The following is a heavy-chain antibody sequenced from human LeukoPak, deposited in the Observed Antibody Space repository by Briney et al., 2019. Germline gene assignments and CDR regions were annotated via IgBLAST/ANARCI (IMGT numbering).Heavy chain of an antibody. CDR3: AADQGDYFDY. CDR2: IVVGSGNT. J-gene: IGHJ4*02. V-gene: IGHV1-58*02. CDR1: GFTFTSSG. Sequence: GASVKVSCKASGFTFTSSGMQWMRQARGQRLEWIGWIVVGSGNTNYAQKFQERVTITRDMSTSTAYMELSSLRSEDAAVYYCAADQGDYFDYWGQGTLVTVSS.